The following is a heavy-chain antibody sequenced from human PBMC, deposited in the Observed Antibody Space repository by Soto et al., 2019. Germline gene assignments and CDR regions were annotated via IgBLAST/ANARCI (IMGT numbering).Heavy chain of an antibody. J-gene: IGHJ4*02. V-gene: IGHV3-48*02. CDR2: ISSSSSTI. Sequence: EVQLVESGGGLVQPGGSLRLSCAASGFTFSSYSMNWVRQAPGKGLEWVSYISSSSSTIYYADPVKGRFTISRDNAKNSLYLKMNSLRDEDTAVYYCARGAYCGGDCYPTPPFDYWGQGTLVTVSS. CDR1: GFTFSSYS. CDR3: ARGAYCGGDCYPTPPFDY. D-gene: IGHD2-21*02.